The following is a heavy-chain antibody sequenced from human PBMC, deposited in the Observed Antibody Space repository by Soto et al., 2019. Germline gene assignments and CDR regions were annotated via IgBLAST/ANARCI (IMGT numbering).Heavy chain of an antibody. V-gene: IGHV4-34*01. CDR1: GGSFSGYY. Sequence: SETLSLTCAVYGGSFSGYYWSWIRQPSGKGLEWIGEINHSGSTNYNPSLKSRVTISVDTSKNQFSLKLSSVTAADTAVYYCARHVPYCSDTSHCAYGMDVWGQGTTVT. J-gene: IGHJ6*02. CDR3: ARHVPYCSDTSHCAYGMDV. CDR2: INHSGST. D-gene: IGHD2-2*01.